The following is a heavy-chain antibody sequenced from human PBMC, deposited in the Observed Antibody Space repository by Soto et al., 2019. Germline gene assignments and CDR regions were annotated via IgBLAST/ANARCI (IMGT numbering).Heavy chain of an antibody. Sequence: SETLSLTCTLSGGSVRAPDWWNWVRQSPDKGLEWIAEVHISGHSNYNPSLRSRVSVSIDSSKNQFYLNLNSVTAADTAIYYCARVRQGCSGNNCYFDPRGQGTQVTVSS. CDR1: GGSVRAPDW. D-gene: IGHD2-2*01. CDR3: ARVRQGCSGNNCYFDP. V-gene: IGHV4-4*02. CDR2: VHISGHS. J-gene: IGHJ5*01.